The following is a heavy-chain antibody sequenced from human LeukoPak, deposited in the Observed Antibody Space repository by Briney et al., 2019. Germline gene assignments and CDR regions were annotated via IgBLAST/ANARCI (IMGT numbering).Heavy chain of an antibody. Sequence: GGSLRLSCAASGFTFGNYAMSWVRQAPGKGLEWVSIISSSGGSTYYADSVEGRFTISRDNSKDTLYLQMNSLGAEDTAMYYCAKVLDFWNGYWGYYMDVWGKGTTVTVSS. V-gene: IGHV3-23*01. CDR1: GFTFGNYA. D-gene: IGHD3-3*01. CDR3: AKVLDFWNGYWGYYMDV. CDR2: ISSSGGST. J-gene: IGHJ6*03.